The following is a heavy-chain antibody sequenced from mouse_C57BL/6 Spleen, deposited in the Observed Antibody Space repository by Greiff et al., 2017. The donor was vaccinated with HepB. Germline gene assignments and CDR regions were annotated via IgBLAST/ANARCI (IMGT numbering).Heavy chain of an antibody. J-gene: IGHJ3*01. Sequence: EVKVVESGGGLVKPGGSLKLSCAASGFTFSDYGMHWVRQAPEKGLEWVAYISSGSSTIYYADTVKGRFTIARDNAKNTLFLQMTSLRSEDTAMYYCASGPRAWFAYWGQGTLVTVSA. CDR3: ASGPRAWFAY. V-gene: IGHV5-17*01. CDR2: ISSGSSTI. CDR1: GFTFSDYG.